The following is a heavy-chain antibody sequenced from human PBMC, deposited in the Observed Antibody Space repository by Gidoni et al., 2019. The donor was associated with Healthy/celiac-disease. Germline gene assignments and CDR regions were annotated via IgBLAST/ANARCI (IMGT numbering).Heavy chain of an antibody. V-gene: IGHV3-33*01. CDR2: IWYDGSNK. Sequence: QVQLVESGGGVVQPGRSLRLSCAASGFTFSSYGMHWVRPAPGKGLGWVAVIWYDGSNKYYADSVKGRFTIARDNSKNTLYLQMNSLRAEDTAVYYCARQECGGGSCYEYYFDYWGQGTLVTVSS. CDR1: GFTFSSYG. J-gene: IGHJ4*02. CDR3: ARQECGGGSCYEYYFDY. D-gene: IGHD2-15*01.